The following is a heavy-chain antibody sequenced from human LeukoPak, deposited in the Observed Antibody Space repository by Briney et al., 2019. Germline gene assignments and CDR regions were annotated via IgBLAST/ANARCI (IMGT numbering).Heavy chain of an antibody. CDR1: GGSITDYY. CDR2: IYYGAST. D-gene: IGHD2-21*02. V-gene: IGHV4-59*01. CDR3: ARGERYCAGDCYLS. J-gene: IGHJ5*02. Sequence: SETLSLTCTVSGGSITDYYWSWIRQPPGKGLEWIGYIYYGASTNYNPSLKSRVTIAADTPKNQFSLKLSSVTTADTAVYYCARGERYCAGDCYLSWGQGTLVTVSS.